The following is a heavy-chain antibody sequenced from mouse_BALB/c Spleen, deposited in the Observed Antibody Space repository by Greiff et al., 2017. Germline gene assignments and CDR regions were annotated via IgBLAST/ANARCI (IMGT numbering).Heavy chain of an antibody. D-gene: IGHD2-14*01. V-gene: IGHV5-6-5*01. CDR2: ISSGGST. CDR3: AKGDRYDPCYAMDY. CDR1: GFTFSSYA. J-gene: IGHJ4*01. Sequence: EVQRVESGGGLVKPGGSLKLSCAASGFTFSSYAMPWVRQTPEKRLEWVASISSGGSTYYPDSVKGRITISRDNARNILYLQMSSLRSEDTAVYYCAKGDRYDPCYAMDYWGQGTSVTVSS.